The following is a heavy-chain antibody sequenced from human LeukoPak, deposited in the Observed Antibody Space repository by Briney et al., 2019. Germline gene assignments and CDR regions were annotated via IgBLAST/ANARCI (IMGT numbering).Heavy chain of an antibody. CDR1: AGTFTIYA. D-gene: IGHD6-6*01. J-gene: IGHJ6*03. CDR3: VRTRVIAVRHYSYYMNV. CDR2: IIPIFGTA. Sequence: SVKVSCKASAGTFTIYAISWVRQAPGQGLEWMGGIIPIFGTANYAQKFQGRVTITTDESTSTAYMELSRLRSEVTAVYYCVRTRVIAVRHYSYYMNVWGKGTTVTVSS. V-gene: IGHV1-69*05.